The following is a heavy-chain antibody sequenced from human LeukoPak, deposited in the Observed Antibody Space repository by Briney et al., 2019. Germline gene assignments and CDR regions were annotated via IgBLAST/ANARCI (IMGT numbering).Heavy chain of an antibody. V-gene: IGHV4-30-2*01. CDR1: GGSINIGGYY. D-gene: IGHD3-22*01. J-gene: IGHJ5*02. Sequence: SETLSLTCTVSGGSINIGGYYWSWIRQPPGKGLEWIGYIYHSGNTHYNSSLKSRITISLDRSKNQFSLKLSSVTAADTAVYHCARAVGYYYDSRNWFDPWGQGTLVTVSS. CDR3: ARAVGYYYDSRNWFDP. CDR2: IYHSGNT.